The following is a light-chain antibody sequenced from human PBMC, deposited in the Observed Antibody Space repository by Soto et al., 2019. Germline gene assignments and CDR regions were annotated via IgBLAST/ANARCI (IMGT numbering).Light chain of an antibody. J-gene: IGKJ5*01. CDR2: GAS. Sequence: EIAMTQSPATLSVSPGERATLSCRASQSVSSNLDWHQQKPGQAPRLLIYGASTRATGSPARFSGSGSGTEFTLTISRLQSEVFAVYYCQQYNSWPTFAQGTRLGIK. CDR3: QQYNSWPT. V-gene: IGKV3-15*01. CDR1: QSVSSN.